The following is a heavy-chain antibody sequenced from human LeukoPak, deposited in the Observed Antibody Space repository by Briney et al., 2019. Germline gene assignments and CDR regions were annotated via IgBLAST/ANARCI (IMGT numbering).Heavy chain of an antibody. V-gene: IGHV1-46*01. Sequence: ASVKVSCKASVYAFTSYYVHWVRQAPGQGLEWMGIINPSDGGTSYAQKFQGRVTMTRDTSTSTVYMELSSLRSEDTAVYHCAREPPASGYFDYWGQGSLATVSS. CDR2: INPSDGGT. CDR3: AREPPASGYFDY. CDR1: VYAFTSYY. J-gene: IGHJ4*02.